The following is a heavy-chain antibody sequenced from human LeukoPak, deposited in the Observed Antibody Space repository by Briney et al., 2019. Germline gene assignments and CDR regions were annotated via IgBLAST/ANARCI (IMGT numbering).Heavy chain of an antibody. D-gene: IGHD2-21*02. CDR3: ARTGGVTVLDY. CDR1: GGSFSGYY. V-gene: IGHV4-34*01. CDR2: INHSGST. Sequence: SGTLSLTCAVYGGSFSGYYWSWIRQPPGKGLEWIGEINHSGSTNYNPSLKSRVTISVDTSKNQFSLKLSSVTAADTAVYYCARTGGVTVLDYWGQGTLVTVSS. J-gene: IGHJ4*02.